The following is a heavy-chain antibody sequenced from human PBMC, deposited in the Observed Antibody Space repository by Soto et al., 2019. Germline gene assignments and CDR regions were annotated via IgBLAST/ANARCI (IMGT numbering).Heavy chain of an antibody. J-gene: IGHJ4*02. CDR1: GFTFSSYT. V-gene: IGHV3-23*01. CDR2: ISGSGGST. CDR3: AEEGGYSNNWHIPAPIDS. D-gene: IGHD6-13*01. Sequence: GFLRLSCAASGFTFSSYTMSWVRQAPGKGLEWVSAISGSGGSTYYADSVKGRFTISRDNSRTTLYLQMNSLRADDTAVYYCAEEGGYSNNWHIPAPIDSWGQGTLVTVSS.